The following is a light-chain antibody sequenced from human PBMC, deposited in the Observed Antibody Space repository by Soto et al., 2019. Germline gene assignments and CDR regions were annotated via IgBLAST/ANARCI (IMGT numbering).Light chain of an antibody. CDR1: SGSIASNY. CDR2: EDN. CDR3: HSYDSSMVV. Sequence: NFMLTQPHSVSESPGKTVTISCTRSSGSIASNYVQWYQQRPGSAPTTVIYEDNQRPSGVPDRFSGSIDSSSTSASLTISGLKSEDEADYYLHSYDSSMVVFGGGTKLTV. V-gene: IGLV6-57*04. J-gene: IGLJ2*01.